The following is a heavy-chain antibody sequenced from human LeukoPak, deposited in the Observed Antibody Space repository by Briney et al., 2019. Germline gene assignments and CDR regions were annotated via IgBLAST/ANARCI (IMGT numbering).Heavy chain of an antibody. CDR3: AKDPTHYRVWDYYETIGLGY. CDR2: ISSNGGST. Sequence: GGSLRLSCAASGFTFSSYAMHWVRQAPGKGLEYVSAISSNGGSTYYANSVKGRFTISRDNSKNTLNLHMNSLRAEDTAVYYCAKDPTHYRVWDYYETIGLGYWGQGTLVTVSS. D-gene: IGHD3-22*01. CDR1: GFTFSSYA. V-gene: IGHV3-64*01. J-gene: IGHJ4*02.